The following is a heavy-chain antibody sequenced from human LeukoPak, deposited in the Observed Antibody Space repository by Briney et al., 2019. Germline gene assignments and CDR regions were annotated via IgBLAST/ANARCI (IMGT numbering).Heavy chain of an antibody. CDR3: TTGPVRWRQLLDF. CDR2: IKSNTDGGTT. D-gene: IGHD5-24*01. J-gene: IGHJ4*02. Sequence: GGSLRLSCAASGFTFTNAWMSWVRQAPGKGLEWVGRIKSNTDGGTTDYAAPVKGGFTISRDDSKNTVYLQMNSLKTEDTAVYYCTTGPVRWRQLLDFWGQGTLVTVSS. CDR1: GFTFTNAW. V-gene: IGHV3-15*01.